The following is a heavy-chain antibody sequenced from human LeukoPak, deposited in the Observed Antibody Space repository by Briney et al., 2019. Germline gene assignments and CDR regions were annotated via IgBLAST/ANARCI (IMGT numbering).Heavy chain of an antibody. CDR1: GFTFSSYS. CDR2: ISSSSSYI. V-gene: IGHV3-21*01. J-gene: IGHJ4*02. D-gene: IGHD1-26*01. CDR3: ARDRIVGATRASGLDY. Sequence: GGSLRLSCAASGFTFSSYSMNWVRQAPGKGLEWVSSISSSSSYIYYADSVKGRFTISRDNAKNSLYLQINSLRAEDTAVYYCARDRIVGATRASGLDYWGQGTLVTVSS.